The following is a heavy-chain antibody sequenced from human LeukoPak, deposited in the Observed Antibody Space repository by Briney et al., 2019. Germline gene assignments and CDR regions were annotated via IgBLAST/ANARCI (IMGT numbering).Heavy chain of an antibody. CDR1: GYTFTGYY. D-gene: IGHD3-16*01. J-gene: IGHJ4*02. V-gene: IGHV1-18*04. CDR3: AREAYGGGIVSTY. Sequence: ASVKVSCKASGYTFTGYYMHWVRQAPGQGLEWMGWISAYNGNTNYAQKLQGRVTMTTDTSTSTAYMELRSLRSDDTAVYYCAREAYGGGIVSTYWGQGTLVTVSS. CDR2: ISAYNGNT.